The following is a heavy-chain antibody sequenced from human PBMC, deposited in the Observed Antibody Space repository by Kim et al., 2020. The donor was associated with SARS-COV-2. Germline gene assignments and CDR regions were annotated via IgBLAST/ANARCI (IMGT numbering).Heavy chain of an antibody. V-gene: IGHV3-13*01. CDR1: GFTFSSYD. J-gene: IGHJ6*02. CDR3: ARGDGRPDPGNIDYYYYGMDV. CDR2: IGTAGDT. D-gene: IGHD1-26*01. Sequence: GGSLRLSCAASGFTFSSYDMHWVRQATGKGLEWVSAIGTAGDTYYPGSVKGRFTISRENAKNSLYLQMNSLRAGDTAVYYCARGDGRPDPGNIDYYYYGMDVWGQGTTVTVSS.